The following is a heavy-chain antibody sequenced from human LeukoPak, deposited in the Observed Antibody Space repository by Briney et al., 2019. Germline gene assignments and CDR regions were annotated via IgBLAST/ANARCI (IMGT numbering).Heavy chain of an antibody. V-gene: IGHV3-48*02. CDR3: ARSTYYYDSSGYLYPSFFDY. J-gene: IGHJ4*02. D-gene: IGHD3-22*01. CDR1: GFTFSRYS. Sequence: SGGSLRLSCAASGFTFSRYSMNWVRQAPGKGPQWVSYISSSSSAIYYADSVRGRFTISRDNAKNSLYLQMNSLRDEATALYYCARSTYYYDSSGYLYPSFFDYWGQGNLVTVSS. CDR2: ISSSSSAI.